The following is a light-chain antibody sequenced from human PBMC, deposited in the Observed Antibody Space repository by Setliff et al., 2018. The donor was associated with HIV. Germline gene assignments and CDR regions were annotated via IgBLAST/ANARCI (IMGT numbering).Light chain of an antibody. CDR2: QAT. CDR1: SSDIGRYNL. Sequence: ALTQPASVSGSPGQSITISCTGTSSDIGRYNLVSWYQQYPGKAPKLMIYQATKRPSGVSNRFSGSKSGNTASLTISGLQAEDEADYYCCSNTGSNTFVFGSGTKVT. V-gene: IGLV2-23*02. CDR3: CSNTGSNTFV. J-gene: IGLJ1*01.